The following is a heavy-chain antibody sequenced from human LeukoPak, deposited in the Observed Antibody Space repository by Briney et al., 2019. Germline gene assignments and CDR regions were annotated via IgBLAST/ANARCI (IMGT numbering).Heavy chain of an antibody. D-gene: IGHD2-15*01. CDR1: GYTFTGYY. CDR3: ARGDCSGGSCFPDNWFDP. CDR2: INPNSGGT. V-gene: IGHV1-2*02. J-gene: IGHJ5*02. Sequence: ASVKVSCTASGYTFTGYYMHWVRQAPGQGLEWMGWINPNSGGTNYAQKFQGRVTMTRDTSISTAYMELSRLRSDDTAVYYCARGDCSGGSCFPDNWFDPWGQGTLVTVSS.